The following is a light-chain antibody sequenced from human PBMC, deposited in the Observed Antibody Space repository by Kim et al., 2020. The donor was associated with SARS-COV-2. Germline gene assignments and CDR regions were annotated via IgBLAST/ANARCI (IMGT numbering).Light chain of an antibody. J-gene: IGKJ1*01. V-gene: IGKV3-15*01. CDR1: RSVSGH. Sequence: APGGRAALSCRASRSVSGHVAGYQQKPGRAPRLLMYGAATRATGVPARCSGGGSGTEFTLTISSLQSEDFAVYYCRQFNSWPPATFGQGTKVDIK. CDR2: GAA. CDR3: RQFNSWPPAT.